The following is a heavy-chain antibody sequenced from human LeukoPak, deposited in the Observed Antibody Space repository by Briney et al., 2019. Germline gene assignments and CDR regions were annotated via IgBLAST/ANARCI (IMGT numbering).Heavy chain of an antibody. J-gene: IGHJ4*02. D-gene: IGHD2-15*01. V-gene: IGHV1-69*13. Sequence: SVKVSCKASGGTLSSSAISWVRQAPGQGLEWMGGIIPIFNTPNYAQKFQGRVTITADESTSTAYMELSSLRTEDTAVYYCASGGYCSGGSCYGFDYWDRGTLVTVSS. CDR1: GGTLSSSA. CDR2: IIPIFNTP. CDR3: ASGGYCSGGSCYGFDY.